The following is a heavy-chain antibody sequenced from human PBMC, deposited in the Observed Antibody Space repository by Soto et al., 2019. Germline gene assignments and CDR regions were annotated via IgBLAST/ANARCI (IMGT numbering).Heavy chain of an antibody. CDR3: ARGHSGNSGYFDY. Sequence: SSETLSLTCAVSGGSLSNYYWSWIRQPPGKGLEWIGEIYHSGSTNYNPSLKSRVTISVDTSKNQFSLKLSSVTAADTAVYYCARGHSGNSGYFDYWGQGTLVTVSS. J-gene: IGHJ4*02. CDR1: GGSLSNYY. V-gene: IGHV4-34*01. D-gene: IGHD2-21*02. CDR2: IYHSGST.